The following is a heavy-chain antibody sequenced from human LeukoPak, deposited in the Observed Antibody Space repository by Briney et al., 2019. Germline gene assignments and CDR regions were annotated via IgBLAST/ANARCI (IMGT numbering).Heavy chain of an antibody. J-gene: IGHJ4*02. Sequence: GGSLRLSRAASGFTFSSYWMNSARQAPGKGLEWVASINHNGNVNYYVDSVKGRFTISRDNSKNTLYLQMNSLRAEDTAVYYCARVTCSDGSCYPWNSNYFDYWGQGTLVTVSS. CDR1: GFTFSSYW. D-gene: IGHD2-15*01. CDR2: INHNGNVN. V-gene: IGHV3-7*01. CDR3: ARVTCSDGSCYPWNSNYFDY.